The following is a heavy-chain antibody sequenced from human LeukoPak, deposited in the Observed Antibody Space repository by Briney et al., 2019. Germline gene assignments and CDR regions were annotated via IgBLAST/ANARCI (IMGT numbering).Heavy chain of an antibody. Sequence: GASVKVSCKASGYTFTSYDINWVRQATGQGLEWMGWMNPNSGNTGYAQKFQGRVTMTRNTSISTAYMELSSLRSEDTAVYYCARKGIVVVPAAKTYYYYYYMDVWGKGTTVTVSS. CDR1: GYTFTSYD. V-gene: IGHV1-8*01. CDR3: ARKGIVVVPAAKTYYYYYYMDV. J-gene: IGHJ6*03. CDR2: MNPNSGNT. D-gene: IGHD2-2*01.